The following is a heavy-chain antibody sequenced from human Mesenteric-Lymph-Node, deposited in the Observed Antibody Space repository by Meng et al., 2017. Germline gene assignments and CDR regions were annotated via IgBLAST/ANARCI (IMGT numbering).Heavy chain of an antibody. Sequence: QVQLQRPGPGLVKPSETPSLTCAVSGGSISRSDWWSWVRQPPGKGLEWIGETSHSGSTNYSPSLKSRVTISLDKSKNQLSLKLNSVTAADTAVYYCASSDYYRSDYWGQGTLVTVSS. CDR2: TSHSGST. D-gene: IGHD3-22*01. CDR1: GGSISRSDW. CDR3: ASSDYYRSDY. V-gene: IGHV4-4*02. J-gene: IGHJ4*02.